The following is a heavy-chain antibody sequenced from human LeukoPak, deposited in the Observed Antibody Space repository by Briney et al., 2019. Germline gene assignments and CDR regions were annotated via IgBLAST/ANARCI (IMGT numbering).Heavy chain of an antibody. CDR3: ARGSSGWYGDAFDI. J-gene: IGHJ3*02. CDR1: GYTFTSYP. CDR2: ISAYNGNT. Sequence: ASVKVSCKASGYTFTSYPIRWVRQAPGQGLEWVGWISAYNGNTKYAQKLQGRVTITTDTSTSTAYMELRSLRSDDTAVYYCARGSSGWYGDAFDIWGQGTMVTVSS. D-gene: IGHD6-19*01. V-gene: IGHV1-18*01.